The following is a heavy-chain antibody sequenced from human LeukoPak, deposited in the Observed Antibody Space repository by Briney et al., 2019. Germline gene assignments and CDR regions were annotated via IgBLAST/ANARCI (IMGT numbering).Heavy chain of an antibody. CDR2: ILSDGSKE. D-gene: IGHD6-13*01. J-gene: IGHJ4*02. CDR1: AFSLNTYN. V-gene: IGHV3-33*08. CDR3: ASERGTLVFDY. Sequence: GSLRLSCAASAFSLNTYNMNWVRQAPGKGLEWVAVILSDGSKEFYTDSVKGRFTVSRDNSKNSLYLQMNSLRAEDTAVYYCASERGTLVFDYWGQGTLVTVSS.